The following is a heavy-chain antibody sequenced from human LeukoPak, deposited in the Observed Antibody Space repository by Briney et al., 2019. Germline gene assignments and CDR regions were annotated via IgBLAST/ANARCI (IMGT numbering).Heavy chain of an antibody. CDR3: VRGPYGASISKWFDP. CDR1: DGSISGYS. D-gene: IGHD4/OR15-4a*01. Sequence: PSETLSLTCTVSDGSISGYSWSWIRQPPGKGLEWIGYIYYSGDTNYNPSLKSRVILSVDTSRNLLSLQLTSVTTADTAVYFCVRGPYGASISKWFDPWGQGALVIVSS. CDR2: IYYSGDT. V-gene: IGHV4-59*01. J-gene: IGHJ5*02.